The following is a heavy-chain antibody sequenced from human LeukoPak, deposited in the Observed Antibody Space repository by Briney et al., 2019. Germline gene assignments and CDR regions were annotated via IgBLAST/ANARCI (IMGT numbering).Heavy chain of an antibody. J-gene: IGHJ4*02. CDR2: IYYSGST. Sequence: PSETLSLTCIVSGGSISSSSYYWGWIRQPPGKGLEWIGSIYYSGSTYYNPSLKSRVTISVDTSKNQFSLKLSSVTAADTAVYYCAREPTVTTGEYYFDYWGQGTLVTVSS. V-gene: IGHV4-39*07. D-gene: IGHD4-11*01. CDR1: GGSISSSSYY. CDR3: AREPTVTTGEYYFDY.